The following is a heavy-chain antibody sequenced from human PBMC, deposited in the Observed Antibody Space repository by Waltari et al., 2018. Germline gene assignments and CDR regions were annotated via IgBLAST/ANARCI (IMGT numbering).Heavy chain of an antibody. V-gene: IGHV5-51*01. Sequence: EVQLVQSGTQVRKPGESLTISCKASEYSFSSYWIGWVRQMPEKGMEWMGIILPRDPDTRYTPSSQGRVTISADKSTGTAYLEFSSLTASDTAMYFCARELIWPGELGPFDLWGQGTFVSVSS. D-gene: IGHD3-10*01. CDR2: ILPRDPDT. CDR1: EYSFSSYW. J-gene: IGHJ3*01. CDR3: ARELIWPGELGPFDL.